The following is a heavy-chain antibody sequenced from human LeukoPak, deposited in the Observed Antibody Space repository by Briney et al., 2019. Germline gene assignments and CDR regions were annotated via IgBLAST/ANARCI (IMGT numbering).Heavy chain of an antibody. V-gene: IGHV1-18*01. CDR2: ISAYNGNT. D-gene: IGHD1-26*01. CDR3: ARDEWELLGQRNFDY. Sequence: GASVKVSCKASGYTFTSYGISWVRQAPEQGLEWMGWISAYNGNTNYAQKLQGRVTMTTDTSTSTAYMELRSLRSDDTAVYYCARDEWELLGQRNFDYWGQGTLVTVSS. CDR1: GYTFTSYG. J-gene: IGHJ4*02.